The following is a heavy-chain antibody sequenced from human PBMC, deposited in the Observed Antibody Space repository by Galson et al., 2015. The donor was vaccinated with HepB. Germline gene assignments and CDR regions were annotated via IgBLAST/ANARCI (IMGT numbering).Heavy chain of an antibody. Sequence: QSGAEVKKPGESLRISCKGSGYSFTTYWITWVRQMPGKGLEWMGRIDPSDSYTNYSPSFEGHVTISVDKSITTAYLQWTSLKASDTAIYYCARGGPRTMSTLWLDPWGQGTLVTVSS. V-gene: IGHV5-10-1*01. CDR2: IDPSDSYT. CDR3: ARGGPRTMSTLWLDP. D-gene: IGHD1-1*01. J-gene: IGHJ5*02. CDR1: GYSFTTYW.